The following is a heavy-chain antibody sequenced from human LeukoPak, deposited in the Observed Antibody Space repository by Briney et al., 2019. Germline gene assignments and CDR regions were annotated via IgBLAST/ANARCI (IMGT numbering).Heavy chain of an antibody. V-gene: IGHV3-53*01. J-gene: IGHJ6*04. CDR2: IYSGGST. CDR3: ARDLTMDRGVLGV. D-gene: IGHD3-10*01. Sequence: PGGSLRLSCAASGFTVSSNYMSWVRQAPGKGLEWVSVIYSGGSTYYADSVKGRFTISRDNSKNTLYLQMNSLRAEDTAVYYCARDLTMDRGVLGVWGKGTTVTVSS. CDR1: GFTVSSNY.